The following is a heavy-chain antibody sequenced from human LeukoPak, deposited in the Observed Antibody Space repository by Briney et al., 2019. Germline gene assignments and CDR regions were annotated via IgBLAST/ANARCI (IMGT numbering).Heavy chain of an antibody. CDR2: TSISGEST. Sequence: PGGSLTLSCEVSGFTFSRSAMSWVRQAPGRGLEWVSGTSISGESTYYADSVQGRFTISRDNSKNTLYLQMYVLRVEDTAVFYCAKEEVPNDYWGQGILVTVSS. CDR3: AKEEVPNDY. J-gene: IGHJ4*02. CDR1: GFTFSRSA. V-gene: IGHV3-23*01.